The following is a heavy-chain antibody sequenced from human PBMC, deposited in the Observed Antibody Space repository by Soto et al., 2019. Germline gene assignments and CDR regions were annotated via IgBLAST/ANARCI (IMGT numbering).Heavy chain of an antibody. J-gene: IGHJ4*02. CDR1: GGTFSSYA. D-gene: IGHD5-12*01. CDR2: IVPIVGTT. V-gene: IGHV1-69*12. Sequence: QVQLVQSGAEVRRPASSVKVSCKTSGGTFSSYAISWVRQAPGQGLEWKGGIVPIVGTTTYAQKFQGRVTITADEATSTAYMQLSRLRSDDTAVYYCVRVVAIPGYPDHWGQGTLVTVSS. CDR3: VRVVAIPGYPDH.